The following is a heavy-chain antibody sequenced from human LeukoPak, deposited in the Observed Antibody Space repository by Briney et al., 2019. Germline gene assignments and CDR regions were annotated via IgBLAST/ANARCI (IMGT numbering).Heavy chain of an antibody. CDR3: ARHAADLKSYSNGLDY. CDR1: GYSITSGYY. V-gene: IGHV4-38-2*01. Sequence: PSETLSLTCGVSGYSITSGYYWAWIRQPPGKGLEWIGNIYYSGSTYYNPSLKSRVTISVDTSKNQFSLKLSSVTAADTAVYYCARHAADLKSYSNGLDYWGQGTLVTVSS. CDR2: IYYSGST. D-gene: IGHD4-11*01. J-gene: IGHJ4*02.